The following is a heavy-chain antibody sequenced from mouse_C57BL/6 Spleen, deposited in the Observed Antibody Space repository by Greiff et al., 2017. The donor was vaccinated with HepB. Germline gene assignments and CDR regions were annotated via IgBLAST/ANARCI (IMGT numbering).Heavy chain of an antibody. CDR2: ISGGGGNT. CDR3: ARREADYDEDAMDY. V-gene: IGHV5-9*01. CDR1: GFTFSSYT. Sequence: EVQVVESGGGLVKPGGSLELSCAASGFTFSSYTMSWVRQTPEKRLEWVATISGGGGNTYYPDSVKGRFTISRDNAKNTLYLQMSSLRSEDTALYYCARREADYDEDAMDYWGQGTSVTVSS. J-gene: IGHJ4*01. D-gene: IGHD2-4*01.